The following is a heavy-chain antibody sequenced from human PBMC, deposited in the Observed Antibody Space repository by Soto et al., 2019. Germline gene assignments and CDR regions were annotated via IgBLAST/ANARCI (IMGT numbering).Heavy chain of an antibody. J-gene: IGHJ6*02. V-gene: IGHV4-59*08. CDR3: ATQGFGILHGLVDV. Sequence: QVQLQESGPGLVKPSETLSLTCTVSGGSISSISNHYCSWIRQPPGKGLEWIGYISYSGSTSYNPSRKRRVIISVDTSKNQVSLNLASVTAADTAVYYCATQGFGILHGLVDVWGQGTTVTVSS. D-gene: IGHD3-10*01. CDR1: GGSISSISNHY. CDR2: ISYSGST.